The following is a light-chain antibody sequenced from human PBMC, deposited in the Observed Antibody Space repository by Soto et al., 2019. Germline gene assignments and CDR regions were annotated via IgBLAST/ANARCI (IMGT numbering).Light chain of an antibody. Sequence: QSVLTQPPSMSAAPGQTVTISCSGSSSNIGNNYVSWYQQLPKTAPKLLIYDNNKRPSGIPGRFSGSRSGTSATLGITGLQTGDEADYYCATWDSSLSVVVFGGGTKVTVL. CDR3: ATWDSSLSVVV. CDR1: SSNIGNNY. CDR2: DNN. V-gene: IGLV1-51*01. J-gene: IGLJ2*01.